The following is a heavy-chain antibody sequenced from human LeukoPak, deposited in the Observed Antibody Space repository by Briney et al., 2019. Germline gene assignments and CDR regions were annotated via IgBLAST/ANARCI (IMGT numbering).Heavy chain of an antibody. J-gene: IGHJ3*02. V-gene: IGHV4-39*07. CDR3: ARDRIQLWLTSGAFDI. CDR1: GGSISSYY. Sequence: SETLSLTCTVSGGSISSYYWGWIRQPPGKGLEWIGSIYYSGSTYYNPSLKSRVTISVDTSKNQFSLKLSSVTAADTAVYYCARDRIQLWLTSGAFDIWGQGTMVTVSS. CDR2: IYYSGST. D-gene: IGHD5-18*01.